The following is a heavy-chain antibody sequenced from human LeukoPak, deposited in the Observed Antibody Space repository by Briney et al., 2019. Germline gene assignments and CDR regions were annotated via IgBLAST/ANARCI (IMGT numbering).Heavy chain of an antibody. CDR2: IYYSGST. J-gene: IGHJ3*02. D-gene: IGHD4-17*01. CDR1: GGSISSGGYY. V-gene: IGHV4-31*03. Sequence: SETLSLTCTVSGGSISSGGYYWSWIRQHPGKGLEWIGYIYYSGSTYYNPSLKSRVTISVDTSKNQFSLKLSSVTAADTAVYYCARGYSHPSSATVTDAFDIWGQGTMVTVSS. CDR3: ARGYSHPSSATVTDAFDI.